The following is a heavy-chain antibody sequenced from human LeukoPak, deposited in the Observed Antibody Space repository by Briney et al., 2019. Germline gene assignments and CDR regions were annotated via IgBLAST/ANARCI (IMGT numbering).Heavy chain of an antibody. Sequence: SVKVSCKASGGTFSSYAISWVRQAPGQGLEWMGGIIPIFGTANYAQKFQGRVTIIADESTSTAYMELSSLRSEDTAVYYCARGGYSYGSTLDYWGQGTLVTVSS. J-gene: IGHJ4*02. CDR1: GGTFSSYA. D-gene: IGHD5-18*01. CDR3: ARGGYSYGSTLDY. CDR2: IIPIFGTA. V-gene: IGHV1-69*13.